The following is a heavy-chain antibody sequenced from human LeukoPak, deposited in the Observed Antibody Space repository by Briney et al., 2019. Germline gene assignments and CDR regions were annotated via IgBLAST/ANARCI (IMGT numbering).Heavy chain of an antibody. CDR3: ARSHYDFWSGYYYEDDY. D-gene: IGHD3-3*01. Sequence: ESGPALVKPTQTLTLTCTFSGFSLTTSGMCVSWIRQPPGKALEWLARIDWDDDRYYSTSLKTRLTISKDTSKNQVVLTMTNMDPVDTATYYCARSHYDFWSGYYYEDDYWGQGTLVTVSS. V-gene: IGHV2-70*11. CDR1: GFSLTTSGMC. CDR2: IDWDDDR. J-gene: IGHJ4*02.